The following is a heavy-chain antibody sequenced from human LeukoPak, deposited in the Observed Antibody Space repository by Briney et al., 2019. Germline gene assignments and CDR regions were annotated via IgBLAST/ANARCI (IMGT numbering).Heavy chain of an antibody. J-gene: IGHJ4*02. Sequence: PGGSLRLSCAASGFTFSSYAMSWVRQAPGKGLEWVSAISGSGGSTYYADSVKGRFTISRDNSKNTPYLQMNSLRAEDTAVYYCAKDVGSGYDPYYFDYWGQGTLVTVSS. CDR2: ISGSGGST. V-gene: IGHV3-23*01. D-gene: IGHD5-12*01. CDR3: AKDVGSGYDPYYFDY. CDR1: GFTFSSYA.